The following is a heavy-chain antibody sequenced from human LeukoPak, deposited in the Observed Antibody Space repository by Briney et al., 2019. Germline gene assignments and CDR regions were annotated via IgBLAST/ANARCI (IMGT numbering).Heavy chain of an antibody. D-gene: IGHD6-19*01. CDR3: ARQDLAVAGDWFDP. V-gene: IGHV4-59*08. J-gene: IGHJ5*02. CDR1: GGSISSYY. CDR2: IYNSGST. Sequence: SETLSLTCTVSGGSISSYYWSWIRQPPGKGLEWIGYIYNSGSTNYNPSLKSRVTISVDTSKNQFSLKLSSVTAADTAVYYCARQDLAVAGDWFDPWGQGTLVTVSS.